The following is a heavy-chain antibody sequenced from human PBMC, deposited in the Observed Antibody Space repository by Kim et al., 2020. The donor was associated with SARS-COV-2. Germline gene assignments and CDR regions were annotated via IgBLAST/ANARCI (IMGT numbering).Heavy chain of an antibody. CDR3: ARANNPTFANGWDY. CDR1: GFTFSNYA. Sequence: GGSLRLSCAASGFTFSNYAMHWVRQAPGKGLEWVALISYDGNNKYYADSVKGRFTISRDSSNNTLYLQMNSLRTEDTAVYYCARANNPTFANGWDYWGQGTLGPVSS. V-gene: IGHV3-30-3*01. D-gene: IGHD6-19*01. CDR2: ISYDGNNK. J-gene: IGHJ4*02.